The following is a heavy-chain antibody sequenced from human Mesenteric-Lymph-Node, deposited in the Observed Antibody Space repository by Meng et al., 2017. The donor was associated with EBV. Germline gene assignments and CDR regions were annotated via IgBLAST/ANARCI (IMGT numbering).Heavy chain of an antibody. Sequence: QLRLKEPGPGLVKPSETLSLTCTVSGGFISRSGFYWGWIRQPPGKGLEWIGRVSYSGTTSYNPSLRSRVTISADTSKNQFSLRLTSLTAADTAIYYCAGRGFYTLFDYWGQGTLVTVSS. CDR1: GGFISRSGFY. CDR2: VSYSGTT. CDR3: AGRGFYTLFDY. V-gene: IGHV4-39*07. J-gene: IGHJ4*02. D-gene: IGHD3-3*01.